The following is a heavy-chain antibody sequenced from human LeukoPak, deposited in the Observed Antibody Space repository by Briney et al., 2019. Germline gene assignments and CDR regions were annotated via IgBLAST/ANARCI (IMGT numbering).Heavy chain of an antibody. V-gene: IGHV4-39*01. CDR2: IFYKGST. D-gene: IGHD3-3*01. Sequence: PSETLSLTRTVSGGSLSSSSYYWGWIRHPPRKGLEWLGSIFYKGSTYYHPSLKTRVTICVDTSKNQFLLKLSSVTAADAAVYYCAGLTFWSGYYYFDYWGQGTLVTVSS. CDR1: GGSLSSSSYY. CDR3: AGLTFWSGYYYFDY. J-gene: IGHJ4*02.